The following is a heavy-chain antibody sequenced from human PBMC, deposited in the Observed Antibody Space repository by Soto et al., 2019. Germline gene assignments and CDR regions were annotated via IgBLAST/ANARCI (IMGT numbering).Heavy chain of an antibody. CDR2: IYYSGST. J-gene: IGHJ6*02. Sequence: SETLSLTCTVSGGSISSYYWSWIRQPPGKGLEWIGYIYYSGSTNYNPSLKSRVTISVDTSKNQFSLKLSSVTAADTAVYYCARRRNYYYGMDVWAQRSTVTVSS. CDR1: GGSISSYY. V-gene: IGHV4-59*01. CDR3: ARRRNYYYGMDV.